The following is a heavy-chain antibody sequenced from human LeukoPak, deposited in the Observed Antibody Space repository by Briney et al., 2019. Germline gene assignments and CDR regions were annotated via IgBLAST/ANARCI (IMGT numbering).Heavy chain of an antibody. CDR2: INTAGSST. CDR3: TREGTNDAFDI. CDR1: GFTFSSYW. J-gene: IGHJ3*02. Sequence: GGSLGLSCAASGFTFSSYWMHWVRQAPGKGLVWVSRINTAGSSTDYADSVKGRFTISRDNAKNTLYLQMNSLRAEDTAVYYCTREGTNDAFDIWGQGTVVIVSS. D-gene: IGHD3-10*01. V-gene: IGHV3-74*01.